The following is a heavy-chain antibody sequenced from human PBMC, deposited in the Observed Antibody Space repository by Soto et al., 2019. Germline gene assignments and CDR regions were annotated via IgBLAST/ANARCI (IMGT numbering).Heavy chain of an antibody. J-gene: IGHJ5*02. V-gene: IGHV1-8*01. CDR3: ARAPAARAPNWFDP. D-gene: IGHD2-15*01. CDR2: KNPNSGNT. CDR1: GYTFTSYD. Sequence: QVQLVQSGAEVKKPGASVKVSCKASGYTFTSYDINWVRQATGQGLEWMGWKNPNSGNTGYAQKFQGRVTMTRNTSISTAYMELSSLRSEDTAVYYCARAPAARAPNWFDPWGQGTLVTVSS.